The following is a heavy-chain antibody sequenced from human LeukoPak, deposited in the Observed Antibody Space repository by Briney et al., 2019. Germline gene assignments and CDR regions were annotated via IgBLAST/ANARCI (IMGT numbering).Heavy chain of an antibody. CDR2: ISGGST. J-gene: IGHJ4*02. CDR3: AKHTLSSGSPGRPFDY. CDR1: GFTFSSYA. V-gene: IGHV3-23*01. D-gene: IGHD1-26*01. Sequence: GGSLRLSCAASGFTFSSYAMSWVRQAPGKGLEWVSAISGGSTKYADSVKGRFTIYRDNSKNKLLLQMNSLRAEDTAVYYCAKHTLSSGSPGRPFDYWGQGTLVTVSS.